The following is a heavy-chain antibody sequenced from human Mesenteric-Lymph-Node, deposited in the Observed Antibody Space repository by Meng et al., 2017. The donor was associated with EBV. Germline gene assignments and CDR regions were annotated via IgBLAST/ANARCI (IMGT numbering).Heavy chain of an antibody. J-gene: IGHJ4*02. Sequence: SWTVSGLPFXGYYMWLIRQGPGKGLEWMAYISISGGSIFYSDSVKGRFTISRDNAKTSLYLQMNSLRAEDTAVYYCAKPYDDSGYYYDFWGQGTLVTVSS. D-gene: IGHD3-22*01. V-gene: IGHV3-11*01. CDR3: AKPYDDSGYYYDF. CDR1: GLPFXGYY. CDR2: ISISGGSI.